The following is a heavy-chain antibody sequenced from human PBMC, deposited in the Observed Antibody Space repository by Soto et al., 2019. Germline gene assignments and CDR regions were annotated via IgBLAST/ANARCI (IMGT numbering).Heavy chain of an antibody. J-gene: IGHJ4*02. CDR1: GFTFSSYA. Sequence: EVQLLESGGGLVQPGGSLRLSCAASGFTFSSYAMNSVRQAPGKGLEWVSVISGSGGSTYYADSVKGRFTISRDNSKNTLYLQMNSLRAEDTAVYYCARRSSSWYFDYWGQGTLVTVSS. CDR3: ARRSSSWYFDY. V-gene: IGHV3-23*01. D-gene: IGHD6-13*01. CDR2: ISGSGGST.